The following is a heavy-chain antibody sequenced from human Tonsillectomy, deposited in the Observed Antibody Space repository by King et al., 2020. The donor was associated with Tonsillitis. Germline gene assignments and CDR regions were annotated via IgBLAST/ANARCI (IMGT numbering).Heavy chain of an antibody. Sequence: VQLVESGGGLIQPGGSLRLSCAASGFTVSSNYMSWVRHAPGKGLEWVSVIYSGGSTYYADSVKGRFTISRDNSKNTLYLQMNSLRAEDTAVYYCARVLRGNYYDSSGYPAYWGQGTLVTVSS. J-gene: IGHJ4*02. CDR1: GFTVSSNY. D-gene: IGHD3-22*01. V-gene: IGHV3-53*01. CDR2: IYSGGST. CDR3: ARVLRGNYYDSSGYPAY.